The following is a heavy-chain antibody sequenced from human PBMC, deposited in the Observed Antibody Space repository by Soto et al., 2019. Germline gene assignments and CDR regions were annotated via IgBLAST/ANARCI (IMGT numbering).Heavy chain of an antibody. Sequence: GGSLRLSCAASGFTFSSYAMSWVRQAPGKGLEWVSAISGSVGSTYYADSVKGRFTISRDNSKNTLYLQMNSLRAEDTAVYYCAKDKGSSWYITEYFQHWGQGTLVTVSS. J-gene: IGHJ1*01. D-gene: IGHD6-13*01. CDR2: ISGSVGST. CDR1: GFTFSSYA. V-gene: IGHV3-23*01. CDR3: AKDKGSSWYITEYFQH.